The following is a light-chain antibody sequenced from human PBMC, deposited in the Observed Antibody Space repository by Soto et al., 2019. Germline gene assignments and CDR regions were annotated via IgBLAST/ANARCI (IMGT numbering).Light chain of an antibody. CDR2: EVS. J-gene: IGLJ2*01. CDR1: SSDVGGYNY. Sequence: QSALTQPPSASGSPGQSVTISCTGTSSDVGGYNYVSWYQHHPGKAPRLTIYEVSKRPSGVPDRFSGSKSGNTASLTVSGLQAEDEGDYYCSSYTGSNNHVVFGGGTKLTVL. V-gene: IGLV2-8*01. CDR3: SSYTGSNNHVV.